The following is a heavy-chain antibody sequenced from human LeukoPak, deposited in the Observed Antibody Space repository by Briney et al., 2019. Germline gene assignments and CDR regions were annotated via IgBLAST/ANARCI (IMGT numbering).Heavy chain of an antibody. D-gene: IGHD3-3*01. J-gene: IGHJ4*02. CDR1: GFTFSDYY. CDR3: ARDFWSGSPD. CDR2: ISSSGSTI. V-gene: IGHV3-11*04. Sequence: PGGYLRLYCAASGFTFSDYYMSWIRQAPGKGLEWVSYISSSGSTIYYADSVKGRFTISRDNAKNSLYLQMNSLRVEDTAVYYCARDFWSGSPDWGQGTLVTVSS.